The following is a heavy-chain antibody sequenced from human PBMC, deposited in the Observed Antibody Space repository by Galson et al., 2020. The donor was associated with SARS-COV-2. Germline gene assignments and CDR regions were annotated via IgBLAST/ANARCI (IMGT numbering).Heavy chain of an antibody. V-gene: IGHV4-4*02. CDR2: ISHSGIT. CDR3: TRRLGNWFDP. CDR1: GGSISSGGW. J-gene: IGHJ5*02. Sequence: SETLSLTCAVSGGSISSGGWWTWVRQPPGKGLEWFGEISHSGITNYYPSLKSRVTISIDTSKNHFSLDLTSVTAADTAIYYCTRRLGNWFDPWGQGTLVTVSS. D-gene: IGHD3-16*01.